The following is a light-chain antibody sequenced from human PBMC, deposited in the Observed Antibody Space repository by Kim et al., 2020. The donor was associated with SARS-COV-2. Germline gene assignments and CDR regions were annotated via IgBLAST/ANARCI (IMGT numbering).Light chain of an antibody. CDR2: GAS. CDR3: QQYGSSPRT. V-gene: IGKV3-20*01. Sequence: LSPGERATLSCRASQSVSGSKLVWYQQKPGQAPRLLIYGASSRATGIPDRFSGSGSGTDFTLTISRLESEDVAVYYCQQYGSSPRTFGQGTKLEI. J-gene: IGKJ2*01. CDR1: QSVSGSK.